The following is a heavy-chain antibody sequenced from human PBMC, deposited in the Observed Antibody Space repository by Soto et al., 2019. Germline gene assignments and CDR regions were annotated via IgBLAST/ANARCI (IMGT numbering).Heavy chain of an antibody. CDR3: AKEVGYFDWPQGFPL. V-gene: IGHV1-69*02. Sequence: QVQLVQSGAEVKKPGSSVKVSCKASGGTFSSYTISWVRQAPGQGLEWMGRIIPILGIANYAQKFQGRVTITADKSTSTAYMELSSLRSEDTAVYYCAKEVGYFDWPQGFPLWGQGTLVTVSS. CDR1: GGTFSSYT. J-gene: IGHJ4*02. D-gene: IGHD3-9*01. CDR2: IIPILGIA.